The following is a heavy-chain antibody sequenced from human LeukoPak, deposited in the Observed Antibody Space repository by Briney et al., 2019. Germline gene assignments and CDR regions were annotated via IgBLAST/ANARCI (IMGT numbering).Heavy chain of an antibody. Sequence: SETLSLTCAVYGGSFSGYYWSWIRQPPGKGLEWIGSIYHSGSTYYNPSLKSRVTISVDTSKNQFSLKLSSVTAADTAVYYCARRTIFGLNWFDPWGQGTLVTVSS. CDR3: ARRTIFGLNWFDP. CDR1: GGSFSGYY. CDR2: IYHSGST. V-gene: IGHV4-34*01. J-gene: IGHJ5*02. D-gene: IGHD3-3*01.